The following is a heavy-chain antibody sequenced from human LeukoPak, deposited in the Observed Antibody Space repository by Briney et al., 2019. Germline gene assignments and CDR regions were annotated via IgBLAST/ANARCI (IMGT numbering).Heavy chain of an antibody. CDR1: GFTFRSYG. CDR2: IISSISYI. J-gene: IGHJ5*02. Sequence: GVSLRLSCAGSGFTFRSYGMHWVRQAPGKGLEWVSSIISSISYIYYAHSVKGRFTIYRDNAKNSLYLQMNSLRAEDTGVYYCARGNWFDPWGQGTLVTVSS. CDR3: ARGNWFDP. V-gene: IGHV3-21*01.